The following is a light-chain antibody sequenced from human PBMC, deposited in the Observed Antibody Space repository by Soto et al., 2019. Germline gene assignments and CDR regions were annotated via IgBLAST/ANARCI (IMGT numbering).Light chain of an antibody. CDR3: CSYAGSSTPYV. V-gene: IGLV2-23*01. CDR1: RSDVGSYNL. CDR2: EGS. J-gene: IGLJ1*01. Sequence: QSVLTQPASVSGSPGQSITISCTGTRSDVGSYNLVSWYQQYPGKAPKLIISEGSKRPSGVSNRFSGSRSGNTASLTISGLQAEDEADYYCCSYAGSSTPYVFGTGTKVTV.